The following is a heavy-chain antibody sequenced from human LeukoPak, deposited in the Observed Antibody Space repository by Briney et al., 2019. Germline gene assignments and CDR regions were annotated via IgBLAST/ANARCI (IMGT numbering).Heavy chain of an antibody. Sequence: GGSLRLSCVASGLIFSKYWMTWVRQAPGKGLEWVATIKPDGSEQYYLDSVKGRFTISRDNARDSLYLQMNSLRDDDTSVYYCAREGREGYNFDYWGQGTLVTVSS. CDR3: AREGREGYNFDY. CDR1: GLIFSKYW. J-gene: IGHJ4*02. V-gene: IGHV3-7*01. CDR2: IKPDGSEQ. D-gene: IGHD5-24*01.